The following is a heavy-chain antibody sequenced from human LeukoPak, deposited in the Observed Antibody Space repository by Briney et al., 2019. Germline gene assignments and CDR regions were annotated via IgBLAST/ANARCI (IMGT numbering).Heavy chain of an antibody. CDR2: FYYSGST. CDR3: ARQHSSSWSYYFDY. J-gene: IGHJ4*02. V-gene: IGHV4-59*08. D-gene: IGHD6-13*01. Sequence: SSETLSLTCTVSGDSLSSYYGSWIRQPPGRGLEGIGYFYYSGSTNYNLSLKSRVTISVDTSKNQFSLKLSSVTAADTAVYYCARQHSSSWSYYFDYWGQGTLVTVSS. CDR1: GDSLSSYY.